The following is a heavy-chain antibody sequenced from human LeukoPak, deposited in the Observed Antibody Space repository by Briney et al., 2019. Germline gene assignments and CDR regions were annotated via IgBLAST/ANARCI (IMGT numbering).Heavy chain of an antibody. J-gene: IGHJ6*02. Sequence: GRSLRLSCAASGFTFSSYGMHWVRQAPGKGLEWVAVISYDGSNKYYADSVKGRFTISRDNSKNTLYLQMNSLRAEDTAVYYCAKDVRGARGLYYGMDVWGQGTTVTVSS. CDR3: AKDVRGARGLYYGMDV. CDR1: GFTFSSYG. V-gene: IGHV3-30*18. CDR2: ISYDGSNK. D-gene: IGHD3-10*02.